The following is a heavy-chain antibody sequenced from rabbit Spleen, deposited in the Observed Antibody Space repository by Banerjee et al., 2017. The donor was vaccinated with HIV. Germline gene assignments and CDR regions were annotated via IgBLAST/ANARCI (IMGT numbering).Heavy chain of an antibody. J-gene: IGHJ4*01. Sequence: QEQLVESGGGLVQPGGSLKLSCKASRFDFSTYSMSWVRQAPGKGLEWIGYIDPVFGITYYASWVNGRFSISRSTSLNPVDLKMTSLTAADTATYFCVRDQAGYDGYGPYYFNLWGPGTLVTVS. CDR1: RFDFSTYS. CDR3: VRDQAGYDGYGPYYFNL. V-gene: IGHV1S47*01. D-gene: IGHD6-1*01. CDR2: IDPVFGIT.